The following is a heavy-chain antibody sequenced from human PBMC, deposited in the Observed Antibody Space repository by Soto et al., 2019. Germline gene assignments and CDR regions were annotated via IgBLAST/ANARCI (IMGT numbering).Heavy chain of an antibody. CDR3: ASPSRFDSSGYYFGS. J-gene: IGHJ4*02. V-gene: IGHV4-34*01. D-gene: IGHD3-22*01. CDR1: GGPFSGYY. Sequence: PSETLSLTCAVYGGPFSGYYWSWIRQPPGKGLEWIGEINHSGTTKYNPSLKSRVTISVDTSKNQFSLKLSSVTAADTAVYYCASPSRFDSSGYYFGSWGQGNLVTVSS. CDR2: INHSGTT.